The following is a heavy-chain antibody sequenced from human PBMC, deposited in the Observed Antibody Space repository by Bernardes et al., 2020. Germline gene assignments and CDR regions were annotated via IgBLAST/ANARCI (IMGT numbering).Heavy chain of an antibody. CDR3: TKSADGGPHPSGGR. CDR1: GFDFSNHA. Sequence: GGSLRLSCAASGFDFSNHAMSWVRQAPGKGLEWVSTINDRGDTTYYADSVKGRFSISRDNSKNTLYLQLNSPTIDDSALYHCTKSADGGPHPSGGRWGPGTQVTVSS. J-gene: IGHJ1*01. D-gene: IGHD3-10*01. V-gene: IGHV3-23*01. CDR2: INDRGDTT.